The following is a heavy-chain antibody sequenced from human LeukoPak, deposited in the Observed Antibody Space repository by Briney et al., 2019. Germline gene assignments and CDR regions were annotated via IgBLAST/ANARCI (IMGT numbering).Heavy chain of an antibody. CDR3: ARCVGFLEYHYYYMDV. D-gene: IGHD3-3*02. CDR1: GGTIGNYY. J-gene: IGHJ6*03. Sequence: SETLSLTCTASGGTIGNYYWNWIRQPPGKGLEWIGHIYYSGSTNYNPSLKSRVTRSVDTSKIHFSLKLSSVTAADTAVYYSARCVGFLEYHYYYMDVWGKGTTVTVSS. CDR2: IYYSGST. V-gene: IGHV4-59*08.